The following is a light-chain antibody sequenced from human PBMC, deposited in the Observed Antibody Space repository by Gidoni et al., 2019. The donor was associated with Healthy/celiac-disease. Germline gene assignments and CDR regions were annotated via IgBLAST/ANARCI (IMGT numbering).Light chain of an antibody. CDR3: CSYAGSYTRYV. J-gene: IGLJ1*01. CDR2: DVS. Sequence: QSALTQPRSVSGSPGQSVTISVTGTSSDVGGYNYVSWYQQHPGKAPKLMIYDVSKRPSGVPDRFSGSKSGNTASLTISGLQAEDEADYYCCSYAGSYTRYVFGTGTKVTVL. CDR1: SSDVGGYNY. V-gene: IGLV2-11*01.